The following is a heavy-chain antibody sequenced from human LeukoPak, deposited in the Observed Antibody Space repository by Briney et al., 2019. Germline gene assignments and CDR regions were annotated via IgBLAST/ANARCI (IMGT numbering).Heavy chain of an antibody. CDR3: ARDLRGFIDY. J-gene: IGHJ4*02. CDR2: IYTGGST. D-gene: IGHD5-12*01. V-gene: IGHV3-53*01. CDR1: GFTVSSSY. Sequence: GGSLRLSCAASGFTVSSSYMTWVRQAPGKGLEWVSVIYTGGSTYYADSVKGRFTISRDNSKNTLYLQMNSLRAEDTAVYYCARDLRGFIDYWGQGTMVTVSS.